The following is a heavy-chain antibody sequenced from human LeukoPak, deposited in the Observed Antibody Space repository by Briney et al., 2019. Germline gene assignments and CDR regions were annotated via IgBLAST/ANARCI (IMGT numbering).Heavy chain of an antibody. Sequence: ASVKVSCKASGYTFTGYYMHWVRQAPGQGLEWMGWINPNSGGTNYAQKFQGRVTMTRDTSISTAYMELSRLRSDDTAVYYCARDYDSSGFYYVSLYYWGQGTLVTVSS. CDR1: GYTFTGYY. CDR3: ARDYDSSGFYYVSLYY. D-gene: IGHD3-22*01. J-gene: IGHJ4*02. V-gene: IGHV1-2*02. CDR2: INPNSGGT.